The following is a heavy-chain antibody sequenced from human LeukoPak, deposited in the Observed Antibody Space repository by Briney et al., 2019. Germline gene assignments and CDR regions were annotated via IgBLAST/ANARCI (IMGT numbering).Heavy chain of an antibody. CDR3: ARDRDYHDSSGYHAFDY. J-gene: IGHJ4*02. V-gene: IGHV4-39*07. CDR2: IYYSGST. CDR1: GGSISSSSYY. D-gene: IGHD3-22*01. Sequence: SETLSLTCTVSGGSISSSSYYWGWIRQPPGKGLEWIGSIYYSGSTYYNPSLKSRVTISVDTSKNQFSLKLSSVTAADTAVYYCARDRDYHDSSGYHAFDYWGQGTLVTVSS.